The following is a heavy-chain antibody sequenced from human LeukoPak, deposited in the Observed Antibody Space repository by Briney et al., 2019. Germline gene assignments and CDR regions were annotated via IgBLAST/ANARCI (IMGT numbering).Heavy chain of an antibody. J-gene: IGHJ4*02. CDR1: GFTFSSYN. CDR2: ISSSSTYI. D-gene: IGHD3-10*01. CDR3: AKVGTGNQYGSGDFDY. V-gene: IGHV3-21*01. Sequence: GGSLRLSCAASGFTFSSYNMNWIRQAPGKGLEWVSAISSSSTYIYNADSVKGRFIISRDDAKNLLYLEMNSLRVEDTAVYYCAKVGTGNQYGSGDFDYWGQGTLVTVSS.